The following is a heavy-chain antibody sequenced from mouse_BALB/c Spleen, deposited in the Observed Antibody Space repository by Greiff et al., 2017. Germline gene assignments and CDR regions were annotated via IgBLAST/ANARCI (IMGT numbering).Heavy chain of an antibody. D-gene: IGHD1-2*01. CDR1: GYTFTSYW. Sequence: VQLQQPGAELVKPGASVKLSCKASGYTFTSYWMHWVKQRPGQGLEWIGEINPSNGRTNYNEKFKSKATLTVDKSSSTAYMQLSSLTSEDSAVYYCASLGYTTATWHYDAMDYWGQGTSVTVSS. V-gene: IGHV1S81*02. J-gene: IGHJ4*01. CDR3: ASLGYTTATWHYDAMDY. CDR2: INPSNGRT.